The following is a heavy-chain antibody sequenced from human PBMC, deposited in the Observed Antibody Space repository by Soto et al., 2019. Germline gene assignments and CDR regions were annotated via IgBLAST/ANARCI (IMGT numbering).Heavy chain of an antibody. CDR1: GFTSSSYA. CDR3: AKDDLYIYGLPPDY. V-gene: IGHV3-23*01. CDR2: ISGSGGST. Sequence: GGSLRLSCAASGFTSSSYAMSWVRQAPGKGLEWVSAISGSGGSTYYADSVKGRFTISRDNSKNTLYLQMNSLRAEDTAVYYCAKDDLYIYGLPPDYWGQGTLVTVSS. J-gene: IGHJ4*02. D-gene: IGHD5-18*01.